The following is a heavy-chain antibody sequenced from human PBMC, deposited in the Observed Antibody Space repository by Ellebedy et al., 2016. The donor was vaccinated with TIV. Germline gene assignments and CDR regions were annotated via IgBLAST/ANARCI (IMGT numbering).Heavy chain of an antibody. CDR3: AKDRNIGDGYWVFDF. Sequence: PGGSLRLSCVASGVRFSSYALSWVRQAPGKGIEWVSGIVGSGATKYADSVKGRFSISRDNSKSTVDLQMNSLRADDTAIYYCAKDRNIGDGYWVFDFWGQGTVVTVST. CDR1: GVRFSSYA. CDR2: IVGSGATK. V-gene: IGHV3-23*01. J-gene: IGHJ4*02. D-gene: IGHD5-18*01.